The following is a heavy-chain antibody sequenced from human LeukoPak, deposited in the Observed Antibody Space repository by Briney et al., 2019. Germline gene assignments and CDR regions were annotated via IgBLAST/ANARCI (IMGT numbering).Heavy chain of an antibody. Sequence: GESLKISCKSSGYSFTGYWIGWVRQMPGKGLEWMGIIYPGDSDTTYSQSLQGRFTISADKSISTAYLQWSSLRASDSAMYYCARRVHDYAGNANFDSWGQGTLVTVSS. CDR2: IYPGDSDT. D-gene: IGHD4-23*01. CDR1: GYSFTGYW. V-gene: IGHV5-51*01. CDR3: ARRVHDYAGNANFDS. J-gene: IGHJ4*02.